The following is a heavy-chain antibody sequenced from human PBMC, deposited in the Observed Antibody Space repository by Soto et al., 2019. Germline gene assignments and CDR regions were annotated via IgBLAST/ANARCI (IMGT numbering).Heavy chain of an antibody. D-gene: IGHD2-15*01. CDR3: ARDGYCSGGSCYSVPVFDY. CDR1: GFTFSSYS. J-gene: IGHJ4*02. Sequence: PGGSLRLSCAASGFTFSSYSMNWVRQAPGKGLEWVSSISSSSSYIYYADSVKGRFTISRDNAKNSLYLQMNSLRAEDTAVYYCARDGYCSGGSCYSVPVFDYWGQGT. V-gene: IGHV3-21*01. CDR2: ISSSSSYI.